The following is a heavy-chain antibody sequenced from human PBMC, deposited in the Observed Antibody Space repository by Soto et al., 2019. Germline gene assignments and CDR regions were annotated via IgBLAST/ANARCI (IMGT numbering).Heavy chain of an antibody. D-gene: IGHD3-9*01. J-gene: IGHJ5*02. V-gene: IGHV4-30-4*01. CDR2: IYYSGST. CDR3: AREEVHYDIATGYRNWFDP. CDR1: GGSISSGDYY. Sequence: SETLSLTCTVSGGSISSGDYYWSWIRQPPGKGLEWIGYIYYSGSTYYDPSLKSRVTISVDTSKNQFPLKLSSVTAADTAVYYCAREEVHYDIATGYRNWFDPWGQGTLVTVSS.